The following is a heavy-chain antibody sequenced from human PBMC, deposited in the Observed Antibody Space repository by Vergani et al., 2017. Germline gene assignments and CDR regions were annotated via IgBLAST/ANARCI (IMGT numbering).Heavy chain of an antibody. CDR2: ISYDGSKT. D-gene: IGHD3-16*01. J-gene: IGHJ6*02. V-gene: IGHV3-33*05. CDR3: ARDVWDCSGISXFLRAGEFYCMDV. Sequence: QVQLVESGGGVVQPGTSLRLSCEASGFKFSQFGMHWVRQGPGKGLEWVAFISYDGSKTQYADSEKGRVTISRDNSKNTVGLEMSSLRVDDTATYYCARDVWDCSGISXFLRAGEFYCMDVWGQGTTVTVSS. CDR1: GFKFSQFG.